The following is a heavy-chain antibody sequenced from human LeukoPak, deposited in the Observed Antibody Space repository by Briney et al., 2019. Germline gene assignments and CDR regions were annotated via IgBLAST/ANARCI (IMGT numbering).Heavy chain of an antibody. CDR3: ARDGFSNSRFGY. CDR1: GFTVSSNY. J-gene: IGHJ4*02. D-gene: IGHD4-11*01. V-gene: IGHV3-66*01. CDR2: IYSGGST. Sequence: PGGSLRLSCAASGFTVSSNYMSWVRQAPGKGLEWVSIIYSGGSTYYADSVKDRFTISRDNSKNTLYLQMNSLRAEDTAVYYCARDGFSNSRFGYWGQGTLVTVSS.